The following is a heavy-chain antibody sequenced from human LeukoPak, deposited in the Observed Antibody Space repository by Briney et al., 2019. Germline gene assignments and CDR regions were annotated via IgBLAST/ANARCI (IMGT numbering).Heavy chain of an antibody. J-gene: IGHJ5*02. Sequence: SETLSLTCTVSGGSISSSYWTWIRQPPGKGLEWIGYIYFSGSTNYNPSLKSRVTILVDRSKNQFSLNLSSLTAADTAVYYCAREISNSQTNWFDPWGQGILVTVSS. D-gene: IGHD1-1*01. V-gene: IGHV4-59*01. CDR2: IYFSGST. CDR1: GGSISSSY. CDR3: AREISNSQTNWFDP.